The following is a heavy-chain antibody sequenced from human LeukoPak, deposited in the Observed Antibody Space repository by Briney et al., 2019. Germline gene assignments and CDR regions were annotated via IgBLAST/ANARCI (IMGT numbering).Heavy chain of an antibody. J-gene: IGHJ4*02. CDR3: ARRGANWAVLEY. D-gene: IGHD7-27*01. CDR1: GASLSSGDYY. CDR2: IYYSGST. Sequence: PSQTLSLTCGVTGASLSSGDYYWSWIRQPPGKGLEWIGYIYYSGSTHYNPSLKSRVTISVDTSKNQFSLKLSSVTAADTAVYYCARRGANWAVLEYWGQGTLVTVSS. V-gene: IGHV4-61*08.